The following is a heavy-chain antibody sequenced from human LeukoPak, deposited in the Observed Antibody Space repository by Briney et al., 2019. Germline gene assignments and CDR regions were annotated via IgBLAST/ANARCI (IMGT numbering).Heavy chain of an antibody. D-gene: IGHD2-21*02. J-gene: IGHJ4*02. CDR2: IWYDGSNK. CDR1: GFIFSSYG. V-gene: IGHV3-33*06. CDR3: AKDIVVVTAMHFDY. Sequence: GGSLRLSCAASGFIFSSYGMHWVRQAPGKGLEWVAVIWYDGSNKYFADSVKGRFTISRDNSKNTLYLQMNSLRAEDTAVYYCAKDIVVVTAMHFDYWGQGTLVTVSS.